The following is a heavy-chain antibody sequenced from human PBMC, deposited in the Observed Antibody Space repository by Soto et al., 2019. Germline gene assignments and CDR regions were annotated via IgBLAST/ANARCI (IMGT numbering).Heavy chain of an antibody. D-gene: IGHD2-21*01. CDR3: ARESDWPRGYFES. CDR1: GGSISNSSYC. J-gene: IGHJ4*02. CDR2: IYYTGST. Sequence: SETLSLTCNVSGGSISNSSYCWGWSRQPPGKGLEWIGSIYYTGSTYYNPSLKSRVTISVDTSKNQFSLKLGSVTAADTAVYYCARESDWPRGYFESWGQGIQV. V-gene: IGHV4-39*07.